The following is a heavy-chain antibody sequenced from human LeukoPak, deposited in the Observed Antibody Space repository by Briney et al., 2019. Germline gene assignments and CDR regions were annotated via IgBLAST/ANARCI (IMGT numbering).Heavy chain of an antibody. CDR2: IIPIFGTA. Sequence: SVKVSCKASGGTFSSYAISWVRQAPGQGLEWMGGIIPIFGTANYAQKFQGRVTITADESTSTAYMELSSLRSEDTAVYYCAGGHLGYYYDSSGYYDYWGQGTLVTVSS. CDR3: AGGHLGYYYDSSGYYDY. J-gene: IGHJ4*02. V-gene: IGHV1-69*13. CDR1: GGTFSSYA. D-gene: IGHD3-22*01.